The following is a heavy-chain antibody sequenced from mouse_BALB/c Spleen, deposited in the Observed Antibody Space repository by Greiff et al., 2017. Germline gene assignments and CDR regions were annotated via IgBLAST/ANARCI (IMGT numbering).Heavy chain of an antibody. CDR2: ISSGGST. D-gene: IGHD1-2*01. CDR3: EILLRLEFVH. V-gene: IGHV5-6-5*01. J-gene: IGHJ3*01. CDR1: GFTFSSYA. Sequence: EVMLVESGGGLVKPGGSLKLSCAASGFTFSSYAMSWVRQTPEKRLEWVASISSGGSTYYPDSVKGRFTISRDNARNILYLQMSSLRSEDTAMYYCEILLRLEFVHGGQGTRVSVCA.